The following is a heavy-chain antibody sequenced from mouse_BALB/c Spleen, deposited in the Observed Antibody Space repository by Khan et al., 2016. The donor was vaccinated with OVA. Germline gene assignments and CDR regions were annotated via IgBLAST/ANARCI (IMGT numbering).Heavy chain of an antibody. J-gene: IGHJ1*01. CDR3: ARTYYSYDRYFDV. Sequence: QIQLVQSGPELKKPGETVKISSKASGYTFTNYGMNWVKQAPGKGLKWMGWINTYTGEPTYADDFKGRFAFSLETSASTAYLQISNLKDEDMATFFCARTYYSYDRYFDVWGAGTTVTVSS. CDR1: GYTFTNYG. CDR2: INTYTGEP. D-gene: IGHD2-14*01. V-gene: IGHV9-1*02.